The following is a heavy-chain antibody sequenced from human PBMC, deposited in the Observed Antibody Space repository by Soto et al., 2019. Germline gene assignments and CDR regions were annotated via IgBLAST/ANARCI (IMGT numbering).Heavy chain of an antibody. D-gene: IGHD3-10*02. Sequence: QVQLQESGPGLVKPSETLSLTCTVSGGSISSYYWSWIRQPPGKGLEWIGFIFYSGSTSYNPSLKSRGTMSIDTSEYPFSLKLNSVTAADTAVYYCASMIGDPVLSFDSWGQGTLVAVSS. J-gene: IGHJ5*01. CDR3: ASMIGDPVLSFDS. CDR1: GGSISSYY. V-gene: IGHV4-59*01. CDR2: IFYSGST.